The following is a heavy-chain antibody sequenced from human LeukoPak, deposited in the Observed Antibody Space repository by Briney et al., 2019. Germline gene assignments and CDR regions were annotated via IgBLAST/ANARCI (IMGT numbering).Heavy chain of an antibody. J-gene: IGHJ4*02. CDR2: IYRDGKT. CDR3: ANRMTF. Sequence: GGSLRLSCAASGVTVSRDYMSWVRQAPGKGLEWVSVIYRDGKTYYADSVKGRFTISRHNSKNTLFLQMDSLRTEDTAIYYCANRMTFGGQGTLVTVSS. D-gene: IGHD2/OR15-2a*01. V-gene: IGHV3-53*04. CDR1: GVTVSRDY.